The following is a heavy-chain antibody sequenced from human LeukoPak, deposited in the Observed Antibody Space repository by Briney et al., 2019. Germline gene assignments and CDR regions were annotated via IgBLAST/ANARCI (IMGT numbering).Heavy chain of an antibody. J-gene: IGHJ4*02. D-gene: IGHD5-12*01. CDR3: ARNSGYDLPFDY. V-gene: IGHV3-53*01. CDR2: IYSGGST. Sequence: GGSLILSCAASGFTVSSNYMTWVRQAPGKGLEWVSVIYSGGSTYYADSVKGRFTISRDNSKNTLSLQMNSLRAEDTAVYYCARNSGYDLPFDYWGQGTLVTVSS. CDR1: GFTVSSNY.